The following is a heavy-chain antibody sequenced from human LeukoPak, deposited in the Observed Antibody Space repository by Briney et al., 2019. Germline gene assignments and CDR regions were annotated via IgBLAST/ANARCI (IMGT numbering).Heavy chain of an antibody. CDR1: GGSFSGYY. CDR3: ARGRDYVWGN. V-gene: IGHV4-34*01. J-gene: IGHJ4*02. CDR2: VNHSGST. D-gene: IGHD3-16*01. Sequence: TSETLSLTCAVYGGSFSGYYWSWIRQPPGKGLEWIGEVNHSGSTNYNPSLKSRVTMSVETSKNQFSLRLNSVTAADTAVYYCARGRDYVWGNWGQGTLVTVSS.